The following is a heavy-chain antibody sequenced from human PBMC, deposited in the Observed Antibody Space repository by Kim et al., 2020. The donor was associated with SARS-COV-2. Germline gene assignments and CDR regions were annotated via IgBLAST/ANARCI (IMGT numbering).Heavy chain of an antibody. J-gene: IGHJ3*02. Sequence: SVKVSCKASGGTFSSYAISWVRQAPGQGLEWMGGIIPIFGTANYAQKFQGRVTITADESTSTAYMELSSLRSEDTAVYYCARVLLGAAIVVVIPDAFDIWGQGTMVTVSS. CDR2: IIPIFGTA. CDR1: GGTFSSYA. CDR3: ARVLLGAAIVVVIPDAFDI. V-gene: IGHV1-69*13. D-gene: IGHD3-22*01.